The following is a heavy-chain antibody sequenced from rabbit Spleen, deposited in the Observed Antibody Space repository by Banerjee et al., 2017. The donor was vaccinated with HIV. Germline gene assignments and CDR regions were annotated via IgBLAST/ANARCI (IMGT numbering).Heavy chain of an antibody. V-gene: IGHV1S40*01. J-gene: IGHJ4*01. Sequence: QSLEESGGGLVKPGASLTLTCTASGFSFSSSYDMCWVRQAPGKGLEWIAYIDTGSGNTWYASWAKGRFTISKTSSTTVTLQMTSLTAADTATYFCARGVSAGYDLYGYVPYYFYLWGPGTLVTVS. D-gene: IGHD6-1*01. CDR3: ARGVSAGYDLYGYVPYYFYL. CDR2: IDTGSGNT. CDR1: GFSFSSSYD.